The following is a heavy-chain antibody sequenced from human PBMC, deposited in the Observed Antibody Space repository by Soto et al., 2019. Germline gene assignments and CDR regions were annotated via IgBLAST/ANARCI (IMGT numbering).Heavy chain of an antibody. Sequence: QVHLQQWGAGLLKPSETLSLTCAVNGGSLTGYYWSWIRQPPGKGLEWIGEIKDGGVTNYSPSLNGRVTMSADTSKNQFSLKLTSVTAADTAVYYCARGQEGIVATHWDQGTLVTLSS. CDR2: IKDGGVT. V-gene: IGHV4-34*01. D-gene: IGHD5-12*01. J-gene: IGHJ4*02. CDR1: GGSLTGYY. CDR3: ARGQEGIVATH.